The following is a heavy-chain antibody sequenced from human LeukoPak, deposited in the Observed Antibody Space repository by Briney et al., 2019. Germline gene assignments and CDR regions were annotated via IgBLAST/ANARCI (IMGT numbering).Heavy chain of an antibody. CDR3: ARDRYASGSYYFDY. J-gene: IGHJ4*02. Sequence: SETPSLTCTVSDGSSGDFFWTWIRQHLGKGLEWIGYIYHSGSTYYNPSLKSRVTISLDTSKKQFSLELTSVTAADTAVYYCARDRYASGSYYFDYWAREPWSPSPQ. CDR1: DGSSGDFF. CDR2: IYHSGST. V-gene: IGHV4-31*03. D-gene: IGHD3-10*01.